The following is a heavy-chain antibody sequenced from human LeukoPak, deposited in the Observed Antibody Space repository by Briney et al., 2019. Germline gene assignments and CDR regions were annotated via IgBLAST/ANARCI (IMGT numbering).Heavy chain of an antibody. CDR1: GYTFTSYD. V-gene: IGHV1-8*01. CDR3: ARARVAVAGTRPLRY. Sequence: GASVKVSCKASGYTFTSYDINWVRQATGQGLEWMGWMNPNSGNTGYAQKFQGRVTMTRNTSISTAYMELSSLRSEDTAVYHCARARVAVAGTRPLRYWGQGTLVTVSS. CDR2: MNPNSGNT. J-gene: IGHJ4*02. D-gene: IGHD6-19*01.